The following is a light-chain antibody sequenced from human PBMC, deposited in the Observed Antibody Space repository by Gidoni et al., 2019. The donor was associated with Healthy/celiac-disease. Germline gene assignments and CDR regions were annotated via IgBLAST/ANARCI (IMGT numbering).Light chain of an antibody. V-gene: IGKV2-28*01. CDR3: MQALQTPPA. Sequence: DIVMTQSPLSLPVTPGEPASTSCRSSQSLLHSNGYNYLDWYLQKPGQSPQLLIYLGSNRASGVPDRFSGSGSGTDFTLKISRVEAEDVGVYYCMQALQTPPAFGGXTKVEIK. CDR1: QSLLHSNGYNY. CDR2: LGS. J-gene: IGKJ4*01.